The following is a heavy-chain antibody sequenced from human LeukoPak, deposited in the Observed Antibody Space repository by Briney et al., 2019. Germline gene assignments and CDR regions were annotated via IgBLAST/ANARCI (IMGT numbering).Heavy chain of an antibody. CDR2: ISAYNGNT. D-gene: IGHD3-16*01. Sequence: ASAKVSCKASGYTFTSYGISWVRQAPGQGLEWMGWISAYNGNTNYAQKLQGRVTMTRDTSTSTVYMELSSLRSEDTAVYYCARTWGPSRNYYFDYWGQGTLVTVSS. J-gene: IGHJ4*02. V-gene: IGHV1-18*01. CDR1: GYTFTSYG. CDR3: ARTWGPSRNYYFDY.